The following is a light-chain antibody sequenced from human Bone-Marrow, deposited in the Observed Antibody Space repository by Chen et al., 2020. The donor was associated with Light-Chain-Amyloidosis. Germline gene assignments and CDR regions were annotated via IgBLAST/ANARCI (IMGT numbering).Light chain of an antibody. V-gene: IGKV3-20*01. J-gene: IGKJ2*01. CDR3: QQYGSSPYT. CDR2: GAS. Sequence: EIVLTQSPVTLSLSPGERATLSCRASQSVSSSYLAWYQQKPGQAPRLLIYGASSRATGIPDRFSGSGSGTDFTLTISRLEPEDLAVYYCQQYGSSPYTFGQGTKLEIK. CDR1: QSVSSSY.